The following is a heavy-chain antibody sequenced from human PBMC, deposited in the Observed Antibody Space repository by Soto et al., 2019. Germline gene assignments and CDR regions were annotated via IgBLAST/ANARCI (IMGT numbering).Heavy chain of an antibody. D-gene: IGHD3-3*01. CDR1: GFTFSSYA. CDR3: AKDLSYYDFWSGYSSYGMDV. Sequence: GSLRLSCAASGFTFSSYAMSWVRQAPGKGLEWVSAISGSGGSTYYADSVKGRFTISRDNSKNTLYLQMNSLRAEDTAVYYCAKDLSYYDFWSGYSSYGMDVWGQGTTVTVSS. CDR2: ISGSGGST. J-gene: IGHJ6*02. V-gene: IGHV3-23*01.